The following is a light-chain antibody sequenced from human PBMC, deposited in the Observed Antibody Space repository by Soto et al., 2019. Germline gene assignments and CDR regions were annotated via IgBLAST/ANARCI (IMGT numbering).Light chain of an antibody. CDR1: SSNIGAGFD. CDR3: QSYDSSLSAWV. Sequence: QPVLTQPPSVSGAPGQRVSISCTGSSSNIGAGFDLYWYQQLPGTAPKLFIFGNNNRPSGVPDRFSGSKSGTSASLAITGLQAEDDADYYCQSYDSSLSAWVFGGGTKVTVL. CDR2: GNN. V-gene: IGLV1-40*01. J-gene: IGLJ3*02.